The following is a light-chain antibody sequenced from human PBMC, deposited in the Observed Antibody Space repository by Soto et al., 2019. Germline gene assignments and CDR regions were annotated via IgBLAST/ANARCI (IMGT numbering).Light chain of an antibody. V-gene: IGKV3-20*01. CDR1: QSVSSSY. Sequence: EIVFTQSPGTLSLSPLERVTLSCRVSQSVSSSYLAWYRQKPGQAPSLLIYGASRRATGIPDRFSGSGSGTDFTLTISRLEPEDFAVYYCQQYDSSPITFGQGTRLEI. CDR2: GAS. J-gene: IGKJ5*01. CDR3: QQYDSSPIT.